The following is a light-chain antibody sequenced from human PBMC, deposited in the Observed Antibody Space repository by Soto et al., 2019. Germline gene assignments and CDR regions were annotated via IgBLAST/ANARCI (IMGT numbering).Light chain of an antibody. CDR2: DAS. J-gene: IGKJ1*01. CDR1: QSISSW. V-gene: IGKV1-5*01. Sequence: DIHMTQSPSTLSASVGDRVTITCRASQSISSWLAWYQQKPGKAPKLLIYDASSLESGVPSRFSGSGSGTEFTLTISSLQPDDFATYYCQHHGTFGQGTKVDIK. CDR3: QHHGT.